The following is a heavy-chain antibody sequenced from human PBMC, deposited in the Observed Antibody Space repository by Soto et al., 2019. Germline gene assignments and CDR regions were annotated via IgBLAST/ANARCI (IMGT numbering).Heavy chain of an antibody. D-gene: IGHD3-10*01. CDR2: IWYDGSNK. CDR3: ARARGSGVRHYYYYGMDV. J-gene: IGHJ6*02. Sequence: PGGSLRLSCAASGFTFSSYGMHWVRQAPGKGLEWVAAIWYDGSNKYYADSVKGRFTISRDNSKNTLYLQMNSLRAEDTAVYYCARARGSGVRHYYYYGMDVWGQGTTVTVSS. CDR1: GFTFSSYG. V-gene: IGHV3-33*01.